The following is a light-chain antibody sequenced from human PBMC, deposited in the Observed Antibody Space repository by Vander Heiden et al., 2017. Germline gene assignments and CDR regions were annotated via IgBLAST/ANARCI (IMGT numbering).Light chain of an antibody. CDR2: AAS. Sequence: DIQMTQSPSSLSASVGDRVTITCRASQGISNYLAWYQQKPGKVPKLLIYAASTLQSGVPSRCSGRGSGTDFTLTSSSLQPEDVATYYWQNDNSAPRTFGQGTKVEIK. CDR1: QGISNY. J-gene: IGKJ1*01. CDR3: QNDNSAPRT. V-gene: IGKV1-27*01.